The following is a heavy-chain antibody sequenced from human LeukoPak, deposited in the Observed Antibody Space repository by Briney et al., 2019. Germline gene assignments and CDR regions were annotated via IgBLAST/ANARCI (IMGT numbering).Heavy chain of an antibody. J-gene: IGHJ5*02. D-gene: IGHD3-10*01. V-gene: IGHV1-24*01. CDR2: FDPEDGET. CDR1: GYTLTELS. CDR3: ATDFSGRGGFDP. Sequence: ASVKVSCKFSGYTLTELSMHWVRQAPGKGVEWMGGFDPEDGETIYAQKFQGRVTMTEDTSTDTAYMELSSLRSEDTAVYCCATDFSGRGGFDPWGQGTLVTVSS.